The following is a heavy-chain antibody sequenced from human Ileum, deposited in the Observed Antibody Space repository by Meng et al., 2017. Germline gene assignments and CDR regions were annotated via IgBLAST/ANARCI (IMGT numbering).Heavy chain of an antibody. V-gene: IGHV4-61*01. D-gene: IGHD7-27*01. CDR3: ARDHWGSLDY. CDR2: AST. Sequence: HVHLQESGPGLVRPSETLSLICTVSGASVTTSHYQWGWIRQPPGKGLEWIGYASTNYNPSLKSRLTISLDTSKNQVSLKLTSVTAADTAVYYCARDHWGSLDYWGQGILVTVSS. CDR1: GASVTTSHYQ. J-gene: IGHJ4*02.